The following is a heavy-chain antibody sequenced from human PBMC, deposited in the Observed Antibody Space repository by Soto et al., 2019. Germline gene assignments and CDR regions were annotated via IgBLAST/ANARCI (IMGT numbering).Heavy chain of an antibody. D-gene: IGHD5-18*01. CDR2: IYYSGSS. Sequence: QVQLQESGPGLVKPSQTLSLTCTVSGGSISSGDYYWSWIRQPPGKGLEWIGYIYYSGSSYYNPSIKRRLTISVDTSKNQFSLNLSSVTAADTAVYYCGSNSYGYTVYDYWGQGTLVTVSS. CDR3: GSNSYGYTVYDY. J-gene: IGHJ4*02. CDR1: GGSISSGDYY. V-gene: IGHV4-30-4*01.